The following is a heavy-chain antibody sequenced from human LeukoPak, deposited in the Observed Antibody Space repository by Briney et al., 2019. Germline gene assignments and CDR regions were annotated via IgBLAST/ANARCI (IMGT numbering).Heavy chain of an antibody. CDR3: ARRGTPRYYYDSSGYYNAFDY. CDR1: GGSFSGYY. D-gene: IGHD3-22*01. V-gene: IGHV4-34*01. J-gene: IGHJ4*02. Sequence: SETLSLTCAVYGGSFSGYYWSWIRQPPEKGLEWIGEINHSGSTNYNPSLKSRVTISVDTSKNQFSLKLSSVTAADTAVYYCARRGTPRYYYDSSGYYNAFDYWGQGTLVTVSS. CDR2: INHSGST.